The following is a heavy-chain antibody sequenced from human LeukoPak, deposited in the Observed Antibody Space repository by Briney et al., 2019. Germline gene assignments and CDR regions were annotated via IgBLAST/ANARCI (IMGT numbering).Heavy chain of an antibody. Sequence: PGGSLRLSCTASGFTFGDYAMSWVRQAPGKGLEWVGFIRSKAYGGTPEYAASVKGRFAISRDDSKTIAYLQMNSLKTEDTAVCXXXXXGTSGGEFDYWGQGTLVTVSS. V-gene: IGHV3-49*04. J-gene: IGHJ4*02. D-gene: IGHD2-2*01. CDR1: GFTFGDYA. CDR2: IRSKAYGGTP. CDR3: XXXGTSGGEFDY.